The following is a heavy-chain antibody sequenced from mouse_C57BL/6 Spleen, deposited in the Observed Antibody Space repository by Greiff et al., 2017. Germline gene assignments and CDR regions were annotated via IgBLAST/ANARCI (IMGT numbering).Heavy chain of an antibody. V-gene: IGHV1-85*01. J-gene: IGHJ2*01. CDR2: IYPGDGST. CDR3: AREDYYGPYYFDY. Sequence: QVQLKESGPELVKPGASVKLSCKASGYTFTSYDINWVKQRPGQGLEWIGWIYPGDGSTKYNEKFKGKATLTVDTSSSTAYVELHSLTSEDSAVYFCAREDYYGPYYFDYWGQGTTLTVSS. D-gene: IGHD1-1*01. CDR1: GYTFTSYD.